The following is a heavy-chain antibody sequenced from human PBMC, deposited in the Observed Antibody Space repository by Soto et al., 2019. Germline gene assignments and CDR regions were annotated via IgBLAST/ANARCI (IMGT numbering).Heavy chain of an antibody. V-gene: IGHV3-21*01. J-gene: IGHJ4*02. Sequence: PGGSLRLSCAASGSTFSSYSMNWVRQAPGKGLEWVSSISSSSDHIYYADSLKGRFTISRDNAKNSLYLQMNSLRAEDTAVYYCTRHWLATREFDYWGQGTLVTVSS. CDR2: ISSSSDHI. CDR1: GSTFSSYS. CDR3: TRHWLATREFDY. D-gene: IGHD5-12*01.